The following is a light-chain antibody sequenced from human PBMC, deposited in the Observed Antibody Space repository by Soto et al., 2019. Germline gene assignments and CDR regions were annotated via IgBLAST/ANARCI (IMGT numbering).Light chain of an antibody. V-gene: IGKV3-11*01. J-gene: IGKJ1*01. CDR2: DAS. Sequence: EIGLTQSPAPLSLSPGERATLSCRASQSVSSYLAWYQQKPGQAPRILIYDASNRATGIPARFSGSGSGTDFTLTISRLEPEDFSVYYCQQRSNWPWTFGQGTKVDIK. CDR3: QQRSNWPWT. CDR1: QSVSSY.